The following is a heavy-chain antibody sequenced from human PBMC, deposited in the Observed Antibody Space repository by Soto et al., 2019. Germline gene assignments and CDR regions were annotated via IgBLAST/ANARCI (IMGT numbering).Heavy chain of an antibody. J-gene: IGHJ3*02. CDR3: ARGTWIVRGLIPDAFDI. V-gene: IGHV3-66*01. CDR2: IYNSGTS. CDR1: GFTVSSHY. Sequence: GGSLILSCGASGFTVSSHYINWVRQAPGKGLDWVSVIYNSGTSLYADSVKGRFTVSRDTAKNSVFLQMSSLRAEDTAVYFCARGTWIVRGLIPDAFDIWGQGTMVTVSS. D-gene: IGHD3-10*01.